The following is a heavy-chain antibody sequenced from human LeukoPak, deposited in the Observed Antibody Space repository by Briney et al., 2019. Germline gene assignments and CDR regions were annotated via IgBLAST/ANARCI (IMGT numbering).Heavy chain of an antibody. J-gene: IGHJ4*02. CDR3: AKDGDVLGFLEWFNFDS. Sequence: GGSLRLSCAASGFTFSKFPMGWVRQAPGRGLEWVSIINKSGGSTNYADSVKGRFTISRDNSKNTLFLQMNSLRAEDTAVYYCAKDGDVLGFLEWFNFDSWGQGTLVTVSS. CDR2: INKSGGST. D-gene: IGHD3-3*02. V-gene: IGHV3-23*01. CDR1: GFTFSKFP.